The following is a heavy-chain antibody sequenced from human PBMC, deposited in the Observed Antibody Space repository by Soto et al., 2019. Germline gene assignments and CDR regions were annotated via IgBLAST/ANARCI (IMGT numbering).Heavy chain of an antibody. Sequence: GASVKVSCKASGYTFTSYDINWVRQATGQGLEWMGWMNPNSGNTGYAQKFQGRVTMTRNTSISTAYMELSSLRSEDTAVYYCAVVIYRRYSVYGMDVGGQGTTVTVSS. CDR1: GYTFTSYD. CDR3: AVVIYRRYSVYGMDV. V-gene: IGHV1-8*01. J-gene: IGHJ6*01. CDR2: MNPNSGNT. D-gene: IGHD2-21*01.